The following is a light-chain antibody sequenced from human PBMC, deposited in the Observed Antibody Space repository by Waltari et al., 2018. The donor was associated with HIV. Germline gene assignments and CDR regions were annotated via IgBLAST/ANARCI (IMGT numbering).Light chain of an antibody. CDR3: CSCPRSGIRYV. Sequence: QSALTQPASVSGSPGQSITISCTGTSSNVGSDDLVSWYQQHPGEDPKLIIYDVTRRPSGVSNGFLASKSGNKASLTISGLQAEDEADYYCCSCPRSGIRYVFGTGTKVTVL. J-gene: IGLJ1*01. CDR2: DVT. CDR1: SSNVGSDDL. V-gene: IGLV2-23*02.